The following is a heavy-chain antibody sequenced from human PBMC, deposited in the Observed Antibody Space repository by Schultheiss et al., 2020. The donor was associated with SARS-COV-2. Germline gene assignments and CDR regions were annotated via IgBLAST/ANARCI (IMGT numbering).Heavy chain of an antibody. Sequence: SETLSLTCAVSGYSISSGYYWGWIRQPPGKGLEWIGYIYYSGSTNYNPSLKSRVTISVDTSKNQFSLKLSSVTAADTAVYYCASLTYYYDSSGYYYVGWYFDLWGRGTLVTVSS. CDR1: GYSISSGYY. J-gene: IGHJ2*01. V-gene: IGHV4-61*01. D-gene: IGHD3-22*01. CDR2: IYYSGST. CDR3: ASLTYYYDSSGYYYVGWYFDL.